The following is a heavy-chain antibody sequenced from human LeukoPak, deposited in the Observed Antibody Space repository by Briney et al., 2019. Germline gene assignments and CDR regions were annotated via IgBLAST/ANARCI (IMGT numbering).Heavy chain of an antibody. CDR1: GFTFSDYY. Sequence: GGSLRLSCAASGFTFSDYYMSWIRQAPGKGLEWVSYISSSGSTIYYADSVKGRFTISRDNAKNSLYLQMNSLRAEDTAVYYCARAFTYYYDSSGSPDAFDIWGQGTMVTVSS. D-gene: IGHD3-22*01. CDR3: ARAFTYYYDSSGSPDAFDI. V-gene: IGHV3-11*04. CDR2: ISSSGSTI. J-gene: IGHJ3*02.